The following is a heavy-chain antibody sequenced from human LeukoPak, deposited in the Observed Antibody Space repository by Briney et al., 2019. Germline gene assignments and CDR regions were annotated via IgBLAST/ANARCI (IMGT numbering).Heavy chain of an antibody. CDR1: GFAFGSYW. CDR3: ARDPTADDY. Sequence: GGSLRLSCVGSGFAFGSYWMSWARQAPGKGLEWVAKMNRDGSQRDYVDSVKGRFTISRDNAVNSLFLQMNSVRAEDTAIYYCARDPTADDYWGQGTLVTVSS. D-gene: IGHD2-2*01. J-gene: IGHJ4*02. V-gene: IGHV3-7*01. CDR2: MNRDGSQR.